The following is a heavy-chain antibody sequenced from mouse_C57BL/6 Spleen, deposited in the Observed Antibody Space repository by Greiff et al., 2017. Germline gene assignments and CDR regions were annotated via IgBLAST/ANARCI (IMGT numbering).Heavy chain of an antibody. J-gene: IGHJ2*01. Sequence: VQLQQPGAELVKPGASVKLSCKASGYTFTSYWMHWVKQRPGQGLEWIGMIHPNSGSTNYNEKFKSKATLTVDKSYSTAYMQLSSLTSEDSAVYYCALDSSGYYYWGQGTTLTVSS. CDR1: GYTFTSYW. CDR3: ALDSSGYYY. V-gene: IGHV1-64*01. CDR2: IHPNSGST. D-gene: IGHD3-2*02.